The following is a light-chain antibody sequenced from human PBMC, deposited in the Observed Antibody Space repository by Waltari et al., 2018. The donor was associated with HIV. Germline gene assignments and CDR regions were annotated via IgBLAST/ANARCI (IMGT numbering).Light chain of an antibody. CDR3: LQWSNWPLT. CDR2: HAS. CDR1: QSVRSS. J-gene: IGKJ3*01. V-gene: IGKV3-11*01. Sequence: EIVLTQSPATLSMSPGERASLSCRASQSVRSSLAWYQQKPGQCPRLLIYHASIRGTGIPARCSGSGSGKDFTLTIASLEPEEFAVYYCLQWSNWPLTFGPGTRLDIK.